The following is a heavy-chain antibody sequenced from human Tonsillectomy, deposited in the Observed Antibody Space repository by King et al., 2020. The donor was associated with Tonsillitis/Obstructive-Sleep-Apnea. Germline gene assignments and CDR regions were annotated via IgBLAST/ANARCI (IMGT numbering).Heavy chain of an antibody. CDR3: ARDHCSSTSCYGNYYYMDV. V-gene: IGHV4-59*01. CDR1: GGSSSSYY. J-gene: IGHJ6*03. D-gene: IGHD2-2*01. Sequence: VQLQESGPGLVKPSETLSLTCTVSGGSSSSYYWSWIRQPPGKGLAWIGYIFYSGSTNYNPSLKSRVTISVDTSKNQFSLKLSSVTAADTAVYYCARDHCSSTSCYGNYYYMDVWGKGTTVTVSS. CDR2: IFYSGST.